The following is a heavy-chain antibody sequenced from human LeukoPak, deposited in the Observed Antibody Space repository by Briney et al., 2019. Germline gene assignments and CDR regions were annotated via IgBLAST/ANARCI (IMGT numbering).Heavy chain of an antibody. CDR1: GYTFTGYY. D-gene: IGHD6-19*01. CDR3: ATAPYSSGWYYFDY. Sequence: ASVKVSCKASGYTFTGYYMHWVRQAPGQGLEWMGWINPNSGGTNYAQKFQGWVTMTEDTSTDTAYMELSSLRSEDTAVYYCATAPYSSGWYYFDYWGQGTLVTVSS. V-gene: IGHV1-2*04. CDR2: INPNSGGT. J-gene: IGHJ4*02.